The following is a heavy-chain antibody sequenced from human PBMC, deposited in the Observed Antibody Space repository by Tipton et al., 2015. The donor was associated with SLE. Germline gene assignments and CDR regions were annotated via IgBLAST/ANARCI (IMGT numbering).Heavy chain of an antibody. Sequence: TFSSYGMSWVRQPPGKGLEWIGSIYYSGSTYYNPSLKSRVTISVDTSKNQFSLKLSSVTAADTAVYYCARRPRPAAMDYYYGMDVWGQGTTVTVSS. CDR3: ARRPRPAAMDYYYGMDV. CDR1: TFSSYG. V-gene: IGHV4-39*01. J-gene: IGHJ6*02. D-gene: IGHD2-2*01. CDR2: IYYSGST.